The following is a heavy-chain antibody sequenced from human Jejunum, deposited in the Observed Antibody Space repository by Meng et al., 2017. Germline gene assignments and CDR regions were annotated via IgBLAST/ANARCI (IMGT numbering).Heavy chain of an antibody. CDR2: IYHSGIT. V-gene: IGHV4-4*03. J-gene: IGHJ4*02. CDR3: AKYSRGFDS. D-gene: IGHD2-15*01. Sequence: QVQLPASVPGRVMPPATLSLTCAVSGDSISGSNWWSWVRQPPGKGLEWIGEIYHSGITYYNPSLKSRVTISVDKSKNQFSLRLSFVTAADTAVYYCAKYSRGFDSWGQGTLVTVSS. CDR1: GDSISGSNW.